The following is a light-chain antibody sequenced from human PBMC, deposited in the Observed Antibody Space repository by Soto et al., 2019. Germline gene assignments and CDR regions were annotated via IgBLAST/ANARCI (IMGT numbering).Light chain of an antibody. J-gene: IGKJ1*01. CDR3: QQYNSYSLWT. CDR2: DAS. V-gene: IGKV1-5*01. CDR1: QSISSW. Sequence: DILMTQSPSTLSASVGDRVTITCRASQSISSWLAWYQQKPGKAPKLLIYDASSLESGVPSRFSGSGSGTEFTLTISSLQPDDFATYYCQQYNSYSLWTFGQGTKV.